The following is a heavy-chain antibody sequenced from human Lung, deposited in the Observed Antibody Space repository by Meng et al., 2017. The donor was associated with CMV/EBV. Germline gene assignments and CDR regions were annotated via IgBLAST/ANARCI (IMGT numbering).Heavy chain of an antibody. D-gene: IGHD3-3*01. J-gene: IGHJ6*02. CDR1: GGTFDNYA. Sequence: SVKVSCKAPGGTFDNYAISWVRQAPGQGLEWMGGINPILSMATYPQRFQGRVTITADKSTTTAYMELSSLRSEDTALYYCARDFKTRRGIFGTVSGGYYGMDAWRQGXTVTVSS. CDR3: ARDFKTRRGIFGTVSGGYYGMDA. CDR2: INPILSMA. V-gene: IGHV1-69*10.